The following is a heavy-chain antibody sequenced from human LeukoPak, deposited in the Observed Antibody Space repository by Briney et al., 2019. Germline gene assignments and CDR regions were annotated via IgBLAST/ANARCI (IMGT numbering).Heavy chain of an antibody. CDR2: INTGDGNT. V-gene: IGHV1-3*04. D-gene: IGHD5-18*01. CDR1: GYTFTSYA. CDR3: ARVGYSNSGGAFDI. Sequence: ASVNVSCKASGYTFTSYAMHWVRQAPGQRLEWMGWINTGDGNTKYSQKFQGRVTITRDTSASTAYMELSSLRSEDTAVYYCARVGYSNSGGAFDIWGQGTMVTVSS. J-gene: IGHJ3*02.